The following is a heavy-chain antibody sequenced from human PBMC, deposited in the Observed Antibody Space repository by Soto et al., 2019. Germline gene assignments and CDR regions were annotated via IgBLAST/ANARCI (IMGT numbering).Heavy chain of an antibody. J-gene: IGHJ3*02. CDR1: GGSISSGGYY. CDR2: IYYSGST. Sequence: SETLSLTCTVSGGSISSGGYYWSWIRQHPGKGLEWIGYIYYSGSTCYNPSLKSRVTISVDTSKNQFSLKLSSVTAADTAVYYCARHLWVGSSWYLGAFDIWGQGTMVTVSS. V-gene: IGHV4-31*03. D-gene: IGHD6-13*01. CDR3: ARHLWVGSSWYLGAFDI.